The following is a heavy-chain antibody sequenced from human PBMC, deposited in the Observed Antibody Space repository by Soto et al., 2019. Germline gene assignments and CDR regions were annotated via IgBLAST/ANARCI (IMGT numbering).Heavy chain of an antibody. Sequence: EVQLVDSGGGLVQPGGSLRLSCAASGFTFNNYNMNWVRQAPGKGLEWVSYISSAGLTIYYADSVKGRFTISRDNAKNPLFLQINSLRAQDTAVYYCARSPNPVRGAGPFHYRGQGTLVTLSS. J-gene: IGHJ4*02. D-gene: IGHD3-10*01. CDR3: ARSPNPVRGAGPFHY. V-gene: IGHV3-48*01. CDR2: ISSAGLTI. CDR1: GFTFNNYN.